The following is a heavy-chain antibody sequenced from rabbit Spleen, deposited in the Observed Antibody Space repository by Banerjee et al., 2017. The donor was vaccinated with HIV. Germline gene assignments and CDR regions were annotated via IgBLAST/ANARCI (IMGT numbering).Heavy chain of an antibody. D-gene: IGHD1-1*01. CDR3: ARDTSSSGYYINL. CDR1: GFSFSNKAV. CDR2: INAITGKA. J-gene: IGHJ6*01. Sequence: QEQLVESGGGLVQPGGSLKLSCTASGFSFSNKAVMCWVRQAPGKGLEWIACINAITGKAVYASWAKGRFTFSKTSSTTVTLQMTSLTAADTATYFCARDTSSSGYYINLWGPGTLVTVS. V-gene: IGHV1S45*01.